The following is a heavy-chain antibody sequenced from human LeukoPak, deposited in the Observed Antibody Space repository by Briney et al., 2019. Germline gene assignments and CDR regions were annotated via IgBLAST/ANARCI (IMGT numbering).Heavy chain of an antibody. Sequence: PGGSLRLSCAASGFTFDDYAMHWVRQAPGKGLEWVSGISWNSGSMGYADSVKGRFTISRDNAKNSLYLQMNSLRAEDTALYYCAKDKEGGKQLVGGPFDYWGQGTLVTVSS. J-gene: IGHJ4*02. CDR2: ISWNSGSM. CDR3: AKDKEGGKQLVGGPFDY. V-gene: IGHV3-9*01. D-gene: IGHD6-6*01. CDR1: GFTFDDYA.